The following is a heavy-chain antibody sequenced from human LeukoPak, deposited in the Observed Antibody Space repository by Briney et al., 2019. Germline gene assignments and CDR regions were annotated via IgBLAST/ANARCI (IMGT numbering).Heavy chain of an antibody. V-gene: IGHV3-33*01. Sequence: GGSLRLSCAASGFTFSSYGMHWVRQAPGKGLEWVAVIWYDGSNKYYADSVKGRFTISGDNSKNTLYLQMNSLRAEDTAVYYCARDQYLNYYDSSGYSNWGQGTLVTVSS. CDR3: ARDQYLNYYDSSGYSN. CDR1: GFTFSSYG. CDR2: IWYDGSNK. J-gene: IGHJ4*02. D-gene: IGHD3-22*01.